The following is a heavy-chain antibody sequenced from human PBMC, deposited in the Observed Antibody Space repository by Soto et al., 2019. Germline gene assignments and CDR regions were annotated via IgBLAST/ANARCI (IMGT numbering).Heavy chain of an antibody. CDR1: GGSISSGGYY. D-gene: IGHD3-9*01. CDR3: ARARNYDILTGYYTRAWYFDL. CDR2: IYYSGST. Sequence: SETLSLTCTVSGGSISSGGYYWSWNRQHPGKGLEWIGYIYYSGSTYYNPSLKSRVTISVDTSKNQFSLKLSSVTAADTAVYYCARARNYDILTGYYTRAWYFDLWGRGTLVTVSS. J-gene: IGHJ2*01. V-gene: IGHV4-31*03.